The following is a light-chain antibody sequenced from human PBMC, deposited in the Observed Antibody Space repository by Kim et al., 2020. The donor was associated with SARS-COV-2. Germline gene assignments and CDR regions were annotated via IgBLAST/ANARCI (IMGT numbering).Light chain of an antibody. CDR2: GTS. CDR3: QQYGSSPPYT. Sequence: SPGERDTLSCRASQTNSRPYLAWYQQKPGQAHRLLIFGTSNRAIGIPDRFSGSGSGTDFTLTISRLEPEDFAVYYCQQYGSSPPYTFGQGTKLEI. J-gene: IGKJ2*01. V-gene: IGKV3-20*01. CDR1: QTNSRPY.